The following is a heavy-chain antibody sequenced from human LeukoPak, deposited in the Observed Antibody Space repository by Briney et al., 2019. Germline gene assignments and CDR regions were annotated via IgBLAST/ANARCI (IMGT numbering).Heavy chain of an antibody. V-gene: IGHV3-21*01. J-gene: IGHJ4*02. CDR1: GFTFSSYA. CDR2: ISSSSSYI. D-gene: IGHD5-18*01. Sequence: GGSLRLSCAASGFTFSSYAMSWVRQAPGKGLEWVSSISSSSSYIYYADSVKGRFTISRDNAKNSLYLQMNSLRAEDTAVYYCASKHSYGHVDYWGQGTLVTVSS. CDR3: ASKHSYGHVDY.